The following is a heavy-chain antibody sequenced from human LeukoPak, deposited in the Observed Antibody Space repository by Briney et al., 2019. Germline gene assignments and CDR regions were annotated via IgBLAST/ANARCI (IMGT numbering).Heavy chain of an antibody. CDR3: ARGSSTDAYYYYYMDV. Sequence: ASVKVSCKASGYTFTSYGISWVRQAPGQGLEWMGWISAYNGNTNYAQKLQGRVTITRNTSISTAYMELSSLRSEDTAVYYCARGSSTDAYYYYYMDVWGKGTTVTVSS. J-gene: IGHJ6*03. CDR1: GYTFTSYG. CDR2: ISAYNGNT. D-gene: IGHD5/OR15-5a*01. V-gene: IGHV1-18*01.